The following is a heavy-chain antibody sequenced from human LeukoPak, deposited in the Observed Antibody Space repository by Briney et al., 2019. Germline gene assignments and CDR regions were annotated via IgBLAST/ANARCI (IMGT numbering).Heavy chain of an antibody. V-gene: IGHV3-30*02. J-gene: IGHJ6*03. CDR2: IRYDGSNK. CDR1: GFTFSGSA. D-gene: IGHD5-12*01. Sequence: PGGSLRLSCAASGFTFSGSAMHWVRQAPGKGLEWVAFIRYDGSNKYYADSVKGRFTISRDNSKNTLYLQMKSLRAEDTAVYYCAKGGGYEAQYYYYYLDVWGKGTRSPSP. CDR3: AKGGGYEAQYYYYYLDV.